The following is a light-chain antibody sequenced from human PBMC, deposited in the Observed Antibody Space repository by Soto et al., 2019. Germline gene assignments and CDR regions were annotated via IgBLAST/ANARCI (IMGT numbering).Light chain of an antibody. J-gene: IGKJ2*01. Sequence: DIQMTQSPSTLSASVGDRFTITCRASQSISSWLAWYQQKPGKAPKLLIYKASSLESGVPPRFSGSGSGTEFTLTISSLQPDDFATYYCQQYNSYSRTFGQGTKVDIK. V-gene: IGKV1-5*03. CDR1: QSISSW. CDR2: KAS. CDR3: QQYNSYSRT.